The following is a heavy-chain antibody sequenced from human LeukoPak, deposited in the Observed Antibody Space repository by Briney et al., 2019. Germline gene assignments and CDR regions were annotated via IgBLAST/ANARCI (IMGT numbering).Heavy chain of an antibody. Sequence: GGSLRLSCAASGFPFSSYWMSWVRQAPGKGLEWVANIKQDGSEKYYVDSVKGRFTISRDNAKNSLYLQMNSLRAEDTAVYYCASSKCSSTSCRPQYFQHWGQGTLVTVSS. CDR3: ASSKCSSTSCRPQYFQH. D-gene: IGHD2-2*01. CDR2: IKQDGSEK. J-gene: IGHJ1*01. CDR1: GFPFSSYW. V-gene: IGHV3-7*01.